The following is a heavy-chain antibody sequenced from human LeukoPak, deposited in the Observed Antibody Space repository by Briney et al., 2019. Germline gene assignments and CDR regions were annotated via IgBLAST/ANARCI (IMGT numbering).Heavy chain of an antibody. J-gene: IGHJ4*02. V-gene: IGHV1-3*01. CDR2: INAGNGNT. CDR1: GYTFTSYA. CDR3: ARHYGSGSYYYDY. D-gene: IGHD3-10*01. Sequence: ASVKVSCKASGYTFTSYAMHWVRQAPGQRLEWMGWINAGNGNTKYSQKFQGWVTMTRDTSISTAYMELSRLRSDDTAVYYCARHYGSGSYYYDYWGQGTLVTVSS.